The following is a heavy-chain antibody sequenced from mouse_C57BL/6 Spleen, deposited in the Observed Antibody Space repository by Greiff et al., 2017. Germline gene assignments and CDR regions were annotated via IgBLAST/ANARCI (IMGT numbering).Heavy chain of an antibody. CDR1: GYTFTSYD. J-gene: IGHJ2*01. V-gene: IGHV1-85*01. CDR3: ARLTTVEYFDY. Sequence: VQLVESGPELVKPGASVKLSCKASGYTFTSYDINWVKQRPGQGLEWIGWIYPRDGSTKYNEKFKGKATLTVDTSSSTAYMELHSLTPEDSAVYFCARLTTVEYFDYWGQGTTLTVSS. D-gene: IGHD1-1*01. CDR2: IYPRDGST.